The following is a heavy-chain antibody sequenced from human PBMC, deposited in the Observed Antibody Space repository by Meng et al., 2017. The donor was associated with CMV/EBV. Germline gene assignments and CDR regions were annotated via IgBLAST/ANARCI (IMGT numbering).Heavy chain of an antibody. Sequence: SETLSLTCTVSGGSIGSYYWSWIRQPPGKGLEWIGYIYYSGSTNYNPSLKSRVTISVDTSKNQFSLKLSSVTAADTAVYYCARTNYYDSSGYSGGYYYYGMDVWGQGTTVTVSS. CDR2: IYYSGST. J-gene: IGHJ6*02. CDR1: GGSIGSYY. D-gene: IGHD3-22*01. V-gene: IGHV4-59*01. CDR3: ARTNYYDSSGYSGGYYYYGMDV.